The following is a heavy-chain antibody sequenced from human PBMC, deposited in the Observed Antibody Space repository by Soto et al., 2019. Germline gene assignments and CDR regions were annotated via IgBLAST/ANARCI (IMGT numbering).Heavy chain of an antibody. CDR2: IYYSGST. J-gene: IGHJ4*02. Sequence: SETLSLTCTVSGGSISSYYWSWIRQPPGKGLEWIGYIYYSGSTNYNPSLKSRVTISVDTSKNQFSLKLSSVTAADTAVYYCARLYDSSGYYLYYFDYWGQGTLVTVSS. CDR3: ARLYDSSGYYLYYFDY. CDR1: GGSISSYY. D-gene: IGHD3-22*01. V-gene: IGHV4-59*01.